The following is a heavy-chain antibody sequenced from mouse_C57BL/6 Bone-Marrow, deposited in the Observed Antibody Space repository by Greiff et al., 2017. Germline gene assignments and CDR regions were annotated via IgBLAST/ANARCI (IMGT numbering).Heavy chain of an antibody. Sequence: EVKLQESGAELVRPGASVKLSCTASGFNIKDDYMHWVKQRPEQGLEWIGWIDPENGDTEYASKFQGKATITADTSSNTAYLQLSSLTSEDTAVYYCTTRWLPRGYWGQGTTLTVSS. CDR2: IDPENGDT. V-gene: IGHV14-4*01. CDR1: GFNIKDDY. D-gene: IGHD2-2*01. CDR3: TTRWLPRGY. J-gene: IGHJ2*01.